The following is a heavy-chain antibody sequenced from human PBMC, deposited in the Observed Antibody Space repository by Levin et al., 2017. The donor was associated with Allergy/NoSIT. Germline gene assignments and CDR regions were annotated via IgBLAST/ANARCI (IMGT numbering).Heavy chain of an antibody. V-gene: IGHV3-7*04. D-gene: IGHD3-10*01. J-gene: IGHJ3*02. CDR1: GFTFSSYW. CDR3: ARDSGRDAFDI. CDR2: IKQDGSEK. Sequence: ASVKVSCAASGFTFSSYWMSWVRQAPGKGLEWLANIKQDGSEKYYVDSVKGRFTISRDNAKNSLYLQMNSLRAEDTAVYYCARDSGRDAFDIWGQGTMVTVSS.